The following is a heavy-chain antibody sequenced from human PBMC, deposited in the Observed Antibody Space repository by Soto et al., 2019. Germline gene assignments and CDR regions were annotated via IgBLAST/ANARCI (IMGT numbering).Heavy chain of an antibody. CDR3: PRALATRLAVAGMGYFYS. D-gene: IGHD6-19*01. J-gene: IGHJ4*02. CDR2: ISPNGGA. CDR1: GGSANNNPYS. V-gene: IGHV4-31*03. Sequence: QSLTCTVAGGSANNNPYSYTWIRRHPGKDPEFFGHISPNGGASYSRSFTRRVAFSLDASKNHFSLQLTSVAAAQTAAYSCPRALATRLAVAGMGYFYSWCRGALVTVSS.